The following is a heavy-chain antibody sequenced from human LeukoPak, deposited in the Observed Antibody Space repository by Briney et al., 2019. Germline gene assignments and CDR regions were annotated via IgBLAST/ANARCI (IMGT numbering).Heavy chain of an antibody. CDR2: ISSSGSSI. Sequence: GGSLRLSCAASGFTFSSYEMNWVRQAPGKGLEWVSYISSSGSSIYYADSVKGRFTISRDNAKKSLYLQMNRLRAEDTAVYYCARDGEDYDSSGYYYYFDYWGQGTQVTVSS. D-gene: IGHD3-22*01. CDR1: GFTFSSYE. CDR3: ARDGEDYDSSGYYYYFDY. V-gene: IGHV3-48*03. J-gene: IGHJ4*02.